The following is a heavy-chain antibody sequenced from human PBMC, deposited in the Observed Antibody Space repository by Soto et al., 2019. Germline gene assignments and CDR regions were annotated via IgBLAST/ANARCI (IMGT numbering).Heavy chain of an antibody. J-gene: IGHJ6*02. V-gene: IGHV3-74*01. CDR1: GFTFSSYW. CDR3: ARDSSWPGGGMDV. Sequence: GGSLRLSCAASGFTFSSYWMHWVRQAPGKGLVWDSRINSDGSSTSYADSVKGRFTISRDNAKNTLYLQMNSLRAEDTAVYYCARDSSWPGGGMDVWGQGTTGTDSS. CDR2: INSDGSST. D-gene: IGHD6-13*01.